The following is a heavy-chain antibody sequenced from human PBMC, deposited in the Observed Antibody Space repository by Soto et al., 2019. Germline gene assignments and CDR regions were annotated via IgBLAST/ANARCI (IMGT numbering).Heavy chain of an antibody. D-gene: IGHD3-3*01. CDR1: GGSISSSSYY. J-gene: IGHJ5*02. CDR2: IYYSGST. CDR3: ARRYDFWSGYGAYNWFDP. Sequence: SETLSLTCTVSGGSISSSSYYWGWIRQPPGKGLEWIGSIYYSGSTYYNPSLKSRVTISVDTSKNQFSLKLSSVTAADTAVYYCARRYDFWSGYGAYNWFDPWGQGTLVTVSS. V-gene: IGHV4-39*01.